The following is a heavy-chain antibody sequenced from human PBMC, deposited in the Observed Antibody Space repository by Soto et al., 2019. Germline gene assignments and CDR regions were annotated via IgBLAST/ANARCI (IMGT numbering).Heavy chain of an antibody. CDR2: ISWNSATI. J-gene: IGHJ2*01. CDR1: GFTVDDYA. Sequence: SLRLSCGASGFTVDDYAMHWVRQAPGKGLGWVSGISWNSATIGYADSVKGRFTISRDNAKKSLYLQMNNLRTEDTGLYYCAKDGRSLRYFDSGYFDLWGRGTLVTAPQ. CDR3: AKDGRSLRYFDSGYFDL. V-gene: IGHV3-9*01. D-gene: IGHD3-9*01.